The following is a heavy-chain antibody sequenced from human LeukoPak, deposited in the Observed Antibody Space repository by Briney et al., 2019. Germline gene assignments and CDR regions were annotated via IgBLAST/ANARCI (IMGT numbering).Heavy chain of an antibody. CDR1: GFTFDDFP. CDR3: AKDRRGGHLWTQTPY. V-gene: IGHV3-43*02. J-gene: IGHJ4*02. Sequence: GGSLRISCSGSGFTFDDFPKHWVRQAPGKGLEWVSLISGDGGTTYYTDSVKGRFTISRDNSNSSLYLQMNSLRAEDSALYYCAKDRRGGHLWTQTPYWAQGTLVTVSS. CDR2: ISGDGGTT. D-gene: IGHD3-16*01.